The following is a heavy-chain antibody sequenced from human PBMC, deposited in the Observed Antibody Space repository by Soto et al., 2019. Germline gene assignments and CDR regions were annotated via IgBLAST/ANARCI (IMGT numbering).Heavy chain of an antibody. D-gene: IGHD2-15*01. V-gene: IGHV1-69*12. CDR2: IIPIFGTA. CDR3: ARGGLLDIVVVVAATRVGWFDP. CDR1: GGTFSSYA. Sequence: QVQLVQSGAEVKKPGSSVKVSCKASGGTFSSYAISWVRQAPGQGLEWMGGIIPIFGTANYAQKFQGRVTITADESTSTVYMELSSLRSEDTAVYYCARGGLLDIVVVVAATRVGWFDPWGQGTLVTVSS. J-gene: IGHJ5*02.